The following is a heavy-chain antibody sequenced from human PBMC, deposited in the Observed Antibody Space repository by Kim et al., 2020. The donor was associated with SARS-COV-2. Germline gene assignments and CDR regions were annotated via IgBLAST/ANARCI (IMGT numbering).Heavy chain of an antibody. D-gene: IGHD3-10*01. Sequence: GGSLRLSCAASGFTFSSYAMSWVRQAPGKGLEWVSAISGSGGSTYYADSVKGRFTISRDNSKNTLYLQMNSLRAEDTAVYYCAKDEWGVWFGELYAAEWGQGTLVTVSS. J-gene: IGHJ4*02. CDR2: ISGSGGST. CDR1: GFTFSSYA. V-gene: IGHV3-23*01. CDR3: AKDEWGVWFGELYAAE.